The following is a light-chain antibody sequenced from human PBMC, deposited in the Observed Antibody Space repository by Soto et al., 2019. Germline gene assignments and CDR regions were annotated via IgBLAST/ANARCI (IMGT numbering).Light chain of an antibody. J-gene: IGLJ3*02. CDR1: SNDVGAFAS. CDR2: EVS. Sequence: QSALTQPPSASGSPGQSVTISCTGTSNDVGAFASVSWYQQHTGKAPKLIIYEVSKRPSGVPDRFSGSKSGNTASLTVAGLQADDEADFYCSSYGGNQNALFGGGTKLTVL. CDR3: SSYGGNQNAL. V-gene: IGLV2-8*01.